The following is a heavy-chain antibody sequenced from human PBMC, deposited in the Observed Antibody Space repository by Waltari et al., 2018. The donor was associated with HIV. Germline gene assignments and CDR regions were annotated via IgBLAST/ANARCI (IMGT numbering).Heavy chain of an antibody. D-gene: IGHD3-10*01. CDR3: ARITMTLGRGMDV. Sequence: QLQLVQSGSELKKPGASVKVSCKASGYTFTNYAMNWVRQAPGQGLEWMGWNKTNTSNPKYVHGLTGRFVVSLDTSVSTAYLQISSLKAEDTAVYYCARITMTLGRGMDVWGQGTTVTVSS. CDR1: GYTFTNYA. CDR2: NKTNTSNP. V-gene: IGHV7-4-1*02. J-gene: IGHJ6*02.